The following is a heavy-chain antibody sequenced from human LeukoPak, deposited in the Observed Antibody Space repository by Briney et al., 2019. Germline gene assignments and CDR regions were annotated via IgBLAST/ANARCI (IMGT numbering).Heavy chain of an antibody. CDR2: INHSGST. J-gene: IGHJ4*02. V-gene: IGHV4-34*01. CDR1: GGSFSGYY. D-gene: IGHD3-10*01. Sequence: SETLSLTCAVYGGSFSGYYWSWIRQPPGRGLEWIGEINHSGSTNYNPSLKSRVTISVDTSKNQFSLKLRAVTAAETAVDCGVRGVGVGRFGFDYWGQGTLVTVSS. CDR3: VRGVGVGRFGFDY.